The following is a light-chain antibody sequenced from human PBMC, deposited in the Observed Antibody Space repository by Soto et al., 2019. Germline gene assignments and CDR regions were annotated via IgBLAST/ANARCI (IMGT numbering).Light chain of an antibody. CDR3: QQYGASPPLS. V-gene: IGKV3-20*01. CDR1: QTVSSSY. Sequence: EMVLTQSPGTLSLSPGERANLSCRAGQTVSSSYLAWYQQKPGQAPRLLIYGASSRATGIPDRFSGSGSGTDFTLTISRLEPEDFAVYYCQQYGASPPLSFGGGTKVDIK. CDR2: GAS. J-gene: IGKJ4*01.